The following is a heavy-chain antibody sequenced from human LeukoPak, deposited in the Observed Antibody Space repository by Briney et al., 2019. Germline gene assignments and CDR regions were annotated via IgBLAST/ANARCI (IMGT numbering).Heavy chain of an antibody. CDR2: VHSSGTT. CDR3: ASQYFYDNSGDYYITYYFDY. CDR1: GVSFRSRVSY. J-gene: IGHJ4*02. Sequence: TPSETLSLTCTVSGVSFRSRVSYWGWIRQPPGKGLEWIVSVHSSGTTYYNSSLKSRVTISVDPSKNQFSLKLNSVTAADTAVYYCASQYFYDNSGDYYITYYFDYWGQGTPVTVSS. D-gene: IGHD3-22*01. V-gene: IGHV4-39*01.